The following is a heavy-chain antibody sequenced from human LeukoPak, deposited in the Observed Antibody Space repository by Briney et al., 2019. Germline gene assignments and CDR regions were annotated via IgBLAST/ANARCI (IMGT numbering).Heavy chain of an antibody. V-gene: IGHV1-18*04. CDR3: ARVGGYSGYEDYYYYGMDV. CDR1: GYTFTSYG. J-gene: IGHJ6*04. Sequence: ASVKVSCKASGYTFTSYGISWVRQAPGQGLEWMGWISAYNGNTNYAQKLQGRVTMTTDTSTSTAYMELRSLRSDDTAVYYCARVGGYSGYEDYYYYGMDVWGKGTAVTVSS. D-gene: IGHD5-12*01. CDR2: ISAYNGNT.